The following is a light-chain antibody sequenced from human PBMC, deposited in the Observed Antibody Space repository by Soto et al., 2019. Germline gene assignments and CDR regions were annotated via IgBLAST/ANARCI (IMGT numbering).Light chain of an antibody. CDR1: QRISSN. CDR3: QQSYSAPLT. CDR2: GAF. J-gene: IGKJ4*01. Sequence: DIPMTQSPSSLSASVGDRVTITCRASQRISSNLNWYQQKPGKAPKLLIYGAFTLESGVPSRFGGSGSGTDFTLTISSLQPEDFAYYHCQQSYSAPLTFGGGTRVEIK. V-gene: IGKV1-39*01.